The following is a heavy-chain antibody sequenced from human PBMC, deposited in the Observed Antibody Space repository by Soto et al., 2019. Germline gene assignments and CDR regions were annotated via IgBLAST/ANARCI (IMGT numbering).Heavy chain of an antibody. CDR3: ATQTGTVPNFADH. CDR2: INPNTGGT. Sequence: QVQLVQSGAEVKKPGASVMVSCKTSGYTFTDFYINWVRQAPGQGLEWVGWINPNTGGTKPSQRFQGRVTLTRDTPITTAYMELTRLTSEDTAVYFCATQTGTVPNFADHWGQGTLVTVSS. D-gene: IGHD1-1*01. CDR1: GYTFTDFY. V-gene: IGHV1-2*02. J-gene: IGHJ4*02.